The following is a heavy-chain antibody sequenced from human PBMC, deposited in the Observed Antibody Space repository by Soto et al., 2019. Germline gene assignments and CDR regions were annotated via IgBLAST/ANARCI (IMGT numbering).Heavy chain of an antibody. D-gene: IGHD2-8*02. CDR3: ARDKITGLFDY. CDR1: GGSFSGYY. V-gene: IGHV4-34*01. J-gene: IGHJ4*02. CDR2: INNSGST. Sequence: QVQLQQWGAGLLKPSETLSLTCAVYGGSFSGYYWTWIRQPPGTGLEWIGEINNSGSTNYNPSLKSRVTISVDTSKTQFSLKLPSVTAADTAVYYCARDKITGLFDYWGQGNLVTVPS.